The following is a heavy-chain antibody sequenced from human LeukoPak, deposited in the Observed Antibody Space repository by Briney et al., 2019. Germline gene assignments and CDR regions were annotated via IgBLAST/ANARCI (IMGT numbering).Heavy chain of an antibody. V-gene: IGHV4-61*02. CDR1: GGSITSGNFY. J-gene: IGHJ5*02. D-gene: IGHD2-2*01. Sequence: SQTLSLTCTVSGGSITSGNFYWSWIRQPAGKGLEWIGRIYGSGSTNYSPSLRSRVTISIDTSKNQFSLKLNSVTAADTAVYYCARGWGSTSSNYFDPWGQGTLVTVSS. CDR3: ARGWGSTSSNYFDP. CDR2: IYGSGST.